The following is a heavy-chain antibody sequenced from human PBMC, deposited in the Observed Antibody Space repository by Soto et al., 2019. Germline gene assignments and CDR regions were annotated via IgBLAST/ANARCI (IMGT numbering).Heavy chain of an antibody. J-gene: IGHJ4*02. Sequence: QVQLQESGPILVKPSQTLSLTCTVSGGSISSVYDCWSWIRQSPDKGLEWIGHIYNGGTTYNNPSHTSRVTISVDTSKNQFSLQLRSVTAADPAVYFCARGPSGDKVDFWGQGTLVTVSS. CDR3: ARGPSGDKVDF. D-gene: IGHD7-27*01. CDR2: IYNGGTT. CDR1: GGSISSVYDC. V-gene: IGHV4-30-4*01.